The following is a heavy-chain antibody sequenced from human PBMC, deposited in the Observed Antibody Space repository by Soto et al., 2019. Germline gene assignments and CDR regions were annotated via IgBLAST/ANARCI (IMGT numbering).Heavy chain of an antibody. CDR1: GFSFSSYA. Sequence: QVQLVESGGGVVQPGRSLRLSCAASGFSFSSYAMHWVRQAPGRGPEWVTLISYDGSNKDYADSVKCRFTISRDNSKTTLYLQMNSLRSEDTALYYCARPYCSSGSCNKPGWGYVDVWGRGTLVTVAS. V-gene: IGHV3-30-3*01. J-gene: IGHJ2*01. CDR3: ARPYCSSGSCNKPGWGYVDV. CDR2: ISYDGSNK. D-gene: IGHD2-2*02.